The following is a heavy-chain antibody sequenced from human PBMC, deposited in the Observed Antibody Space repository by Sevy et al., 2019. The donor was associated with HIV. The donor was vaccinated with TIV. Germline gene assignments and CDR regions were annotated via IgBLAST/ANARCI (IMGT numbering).Heavy chain of an antibody. CDR3: ARYEMATIRGFDY. CDR2: IWYDGSNK. Sequence: GGSLRLSCAASGFTFSSYVMHWVRQAPGKGLEWVAVIWYDGSNKYYADSVKGRFTISRDNSKNTLYLQMNSLRAEDTAVYYCARYEMATIRGFDYWGQGTLVTVSS. J-gene: IGHJ4*02. CDR1: GFTFSSYV. V-gene: IGHV3-33*01. D-gene: IGHD5-12*01.